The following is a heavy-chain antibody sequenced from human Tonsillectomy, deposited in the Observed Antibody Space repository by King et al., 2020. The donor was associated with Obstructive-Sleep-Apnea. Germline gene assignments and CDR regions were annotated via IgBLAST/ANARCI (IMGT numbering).Heavy chain of an antibody. CDR1: GFTFRSHG. V-gene: IGHV3-33*06. CDR2: IWYDDSDK. J-gene: IGHJ4*02. CDR3: AKDGSGGAHEPFDR. D-gene: IGHD3-16*01. Sequence: QVQLVESGGGVVQPGKSLRLSCAASGFTFRSHGMHWVRQLPGKGLEWVAVIWYDDSDKYYADSVKGRFTISRDNSKNTLYLQMNNVRADDTAIYYCAKDGSGGAHEPFDRCGQGTLVTVSS.